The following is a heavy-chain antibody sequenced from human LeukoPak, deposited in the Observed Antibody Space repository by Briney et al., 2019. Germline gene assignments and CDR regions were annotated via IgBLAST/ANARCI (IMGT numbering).Heavy chain of an antibody. CDR1: GGSINTYY. Sequence: SETLSLTCSVSGGSINTYYWSWIRQPAGKGLEWIGRIYSSGSTNYNPSLKTRVTISVDTSKNQFSLKLSSVTAADTAVYYCAREATAAASLDYFDYWGQGTLVTVCS. D-gene: IGHD6-13*01. V-gene: IGHV4-4*07. J-gene: IGHJ4*02. CDR2: IYSSGST. CDR3: AREATAAASLDYFDY.